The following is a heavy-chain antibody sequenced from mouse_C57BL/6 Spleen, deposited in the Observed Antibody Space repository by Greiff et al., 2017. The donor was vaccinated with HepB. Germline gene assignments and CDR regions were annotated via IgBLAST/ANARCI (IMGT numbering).Heavy chain of an antibody. CDR3: GVTTVTAKGY. J-gene: IGHJ4*01. V-gene: IGHV1-7*01. CDR1: GYTFTSYW. D-gene: IGHD1-1*01. CDR2: INPSSGYT. Sequence: QVQLQQSGAELAKPGASVKLSCKASGYTFTSYWMHWVKQRPGQGLEWIGYINPSSGYTKYNQKFKDKATLTADKSSSTADMQLSSLTYEDSAVYYFGVTTVTAKGYWGQGTSVTGSS.